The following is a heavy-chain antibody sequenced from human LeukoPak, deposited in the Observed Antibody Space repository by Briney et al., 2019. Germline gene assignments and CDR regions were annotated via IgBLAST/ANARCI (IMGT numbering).Heavy chain of an antibody. Sequence: SVKVSCKASGGTFSSYAISWVRQAPGQGLEWMGGIIPIFGTANYAQKFQGRVTITTDESTSTAYMELSSLRSEDTAVYYCATVTGYSSGWYNYWGQGTLVTVCS. CDR1: GGTFSSYA. CDR3: ATVTGYSSGWYNY. CDR2: IIPIFGTA. D-gene: IGHD6-19*01. V-gene: IGHV1-69*05. J-gene: IGHJ4*02.